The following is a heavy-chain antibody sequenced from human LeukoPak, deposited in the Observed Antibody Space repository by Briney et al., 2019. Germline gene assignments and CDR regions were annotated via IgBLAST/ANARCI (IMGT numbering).Heavy chain of an antibody. V-gene: IGHV3-7*01. D-gene: IGHD2-15*01. CDR1: GFTFSSYW. Sequence: PGGSLRLSCAASGFTFSSYWMSWVRQAPGKGLEWVANIKQDGSEKYYVDSVKGRFTISRDNSKNTLYLQMNSLRAEDTAVYYCAKFAPRECSGGSCFDYWGQGTLVTVSS. CDR3: AKFAPRECSGGSCFDY. J-gene: IGHJ4*02. CDR2: IKQDGSEK.